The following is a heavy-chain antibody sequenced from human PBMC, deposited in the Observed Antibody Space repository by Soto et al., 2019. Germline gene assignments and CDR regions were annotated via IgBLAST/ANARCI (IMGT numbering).Heavy chain of an antibody. CDR2: ISASGYST. CDR3: AKMGRDAYKPIDS. D-gene: IGHD3-16*01. Sequence: GSSLRLSCAASGFTLSDSAMGWVRQAPGKGLEWVSSISASGYSTYYADSVKGRFTISRDTSKNTLYLQTNSLRAEDTAMYYCAKMGRDAYKPIDSWGQGSVVTVSS. J-gene: IGHJ4*02. CDR1: GFTLSDSA. V-gene: IGHV3-23*01.